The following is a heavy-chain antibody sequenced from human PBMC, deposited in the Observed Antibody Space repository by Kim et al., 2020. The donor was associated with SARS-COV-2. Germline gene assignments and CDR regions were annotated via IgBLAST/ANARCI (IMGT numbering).Heavy chain of an antibody. D-gene: IGHD1-26*01. J-gene: IGHJ4*02. CDR1: GGSMTSYY. Sequence: SETLSLTCTVSGGSMTSYYWTWLRQPAGKGLEWIGRVYSSGTTNYNPSLKSRVTMSVDTSKNQFSLKLSSVIAADTAVYYCARDGRGWERLFDYWGQGSL. V-gene: IGHV4-4*07. CDR2: VYSSGTT. CDR3: ARDGRGWERLFDY.